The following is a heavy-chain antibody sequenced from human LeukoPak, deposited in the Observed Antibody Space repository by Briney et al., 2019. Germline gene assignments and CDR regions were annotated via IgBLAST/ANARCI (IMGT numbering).Heavy chain of an antibody. CDR1: GGSFSGYY. CDR3: ARGILLRIIDY. V-gene: IGHV4-34*01. Sequence: PSETLSLTCAVYGGSFSGYYWSWIRQPPGKGLEWIGEINHSGSTNYNPSLKSRVTISVDTSKNQFSLKLSSVTAADTAVYSCARGILLRIIDYWGQGTLVTVSS. D-gene: IGHD1-26*01. J-gene: IGHJ4*02. CDR2: INHSGST.